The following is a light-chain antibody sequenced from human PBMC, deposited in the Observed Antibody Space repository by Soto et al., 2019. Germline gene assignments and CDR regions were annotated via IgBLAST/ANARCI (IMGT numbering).Light chain of an antibody. CDR3: QQRSNWPPVT. V-gene: IGKV3-11*01. Sequence: EIVLTQSPATLSLSPGERATLSCRASQSINRHLAWYRQKPGQTPRLLIYDASNRATGIPARFSGSGSVTDFTITISSLEPEDFGVYYCQQRSNWPPVTFGGGTKVEIK. CDR2: DAS. CDR1: QSINRH. J-gene: IGKJ4*01.